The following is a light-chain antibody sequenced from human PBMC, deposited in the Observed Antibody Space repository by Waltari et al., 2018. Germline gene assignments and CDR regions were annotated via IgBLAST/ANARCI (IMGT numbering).Light chain of an antibody. CDR2: VNSDGSH. V-gene: IGLV4-69*01. J-gene: IGLJ3*02. CDR3: QTGGHGTWV. Sequence: QLVVTQSPSASASLGASVTLTCTLSSGHSSNVIAWLQQHPERGPRYLMKVNSDGSHSKGAEIPDRFSGSSSGAERYLTISNLQSEDEADYYCQTGGHGTWVFGGGTKLTVL. CDR1: SGHSSNV.